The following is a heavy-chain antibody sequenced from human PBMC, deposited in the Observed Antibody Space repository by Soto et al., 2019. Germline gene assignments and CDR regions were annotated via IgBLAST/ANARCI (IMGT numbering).Heavy chain of an antibody. CDR2: IYYSGTT. V-gene: IGHV4-59*08. CDR3: ARLGGSYAVPHFDS. D-gene: IGHD1-26*01. J-gene: IGHJ4*02. Sequence: WTWIRQPPGKGLEWMGYIYYSGTTTNYNPSLKSRVTLSVDTSKNQFSLKLSSVTAADTAVYYCARLGGSYAVPHFDSWGQGTLVTVSS.